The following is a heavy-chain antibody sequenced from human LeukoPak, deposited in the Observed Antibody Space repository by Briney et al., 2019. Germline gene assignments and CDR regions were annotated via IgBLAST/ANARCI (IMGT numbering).Heavy chain of an antibody. J-gene: IGHJ4*02. D-gene: IGHD5-18*01. CDR3: AGDRGYSYGLIDFDY. Sequence: SVTVSCTASGGTFSSYAISWVRQAPGQGLEWMGGIIPIFGTANYAQKFQGRVTITADESTSTAYMELSSLRSEDTAVYYCAGDRGYSYGLIDFDYWGQGTLVTVSS. CDR2: IIPIFGTA. V-gene: IGHV1-69*01. CDR1: GGTFSSYA.